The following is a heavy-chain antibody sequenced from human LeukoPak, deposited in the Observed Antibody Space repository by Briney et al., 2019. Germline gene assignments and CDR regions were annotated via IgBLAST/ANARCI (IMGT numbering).Heavy chain of an antibody. Sequence: ASVKVSCKASGYTFTSYDINWVRQATGQGLEWMGWMNPNSGNTGYAQKFQGRVTITRNTSISTAYMELSSLRSEDTAAYYCARGLHGGKPDAFDIWGQGTMVTVSS. CDR2: MNPNSGNT. V-gene: IGHV1-8*03. CDR3: ARGLHGGKPDAFDI. J-gene: IGHJ3*02. CDR1: GYTFTSYD. D-gene: IGHD4-23*01.